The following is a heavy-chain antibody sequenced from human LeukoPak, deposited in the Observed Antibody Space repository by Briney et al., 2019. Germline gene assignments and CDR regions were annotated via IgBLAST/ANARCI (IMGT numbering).Heavy chain of an antibody. CDR3: AKTRGLAAAGTPEL. CDR2: ISSSSSYI. J-gene: IGHJ4*02. V-gene: IGHV3-21*01. CDR1: GFTFSSYS. D-gene: IGHD6-13*01. Sequence: GGSLRLSCAASGFTFSSYSMNWVRQAPGKGLEWVSSISSSSSYIYYADSVEGRFTISRDNAKNSLYLQMNSLRAEDTAVYYCAKTRGLAAAGTPELWGQGTLVTVSS.